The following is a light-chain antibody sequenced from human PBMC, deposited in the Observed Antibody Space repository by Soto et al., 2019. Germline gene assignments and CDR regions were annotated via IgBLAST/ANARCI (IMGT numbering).Light chain of an antibody. CDR3: QQYGSSYGT. J-gene: IGKJ1*01. CDR1: QSVSSSY. CDR2: GAS. Sequence: EIVLTQSPGTLSLSPGERATLSCRASQSVSSSYLAWYQQKPGRAPRLLIYGASSRATGIPDRFSGSGSGTDFTLTISRLEPEDFAVYYCQQYGSSYGTFGQGTKVEIK. V-gene: IGKV3-20*01.